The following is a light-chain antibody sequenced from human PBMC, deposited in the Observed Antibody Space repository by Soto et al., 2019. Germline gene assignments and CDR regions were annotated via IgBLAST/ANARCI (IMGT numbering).Light chain of an antibody. CDR1: QSVSSAN. Sequence: EIVLTQSPGTLSLSPGERATLSCRASQSVSSANFAWCQQKPGRXXXXXXWGGXGRGTGIPDRFSGSGSGTDFTLTINLLEPDDFAVYYCHQYGNSPQTFGQGTKVDIK. CDR3: HQYGNSPQT. V-gene: IGKV3-20*01. J-gene: IGKJ1*01. CDR2: GGX.